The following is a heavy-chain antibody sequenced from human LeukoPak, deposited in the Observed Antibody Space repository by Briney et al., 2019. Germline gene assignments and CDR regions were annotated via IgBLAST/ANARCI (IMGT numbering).Heavy chain of an antibody. J-gene: IGHJ5*02. CDR3: ARGGRIAARLLPVNWFDP. V-gene: IGHV3-48*04. CDR1: GFTFSTYS. Sequence: GGSLRLSCAASGFTFSTYSMNWVRQAPGKGLEWVSSISGSSSNINYADSVKGRFTISRDNAKNSLYLQMNSLRVEDTAVYYCARGGRIAARLLPVNWFDPWGQGTLVTVSS. D-gene: IGHD6-6*01. CDR2: ISGSSSNI.